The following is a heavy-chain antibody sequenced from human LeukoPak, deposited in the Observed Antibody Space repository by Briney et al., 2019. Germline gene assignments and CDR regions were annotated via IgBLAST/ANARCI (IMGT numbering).Heavy chain of an antibody. CDR1: GGSISSYY. V-gene: IGHV4-34*01. J-gene: IGHJ4*02. Sequence: SETLSLTCTVSGGSISSYYWSWIRQPPGKGLEWIGEINHSGSTNYNPSLKSRVTISVDTSKNQFSLKLSSVTAADTAVHYCARGGGYSFGYYAFDYWGQGTLVTVSS. D-gene: IGHD5-18*01. CDR3: ARGGGYSFGYYAFDY. CDR2: INHSGST.